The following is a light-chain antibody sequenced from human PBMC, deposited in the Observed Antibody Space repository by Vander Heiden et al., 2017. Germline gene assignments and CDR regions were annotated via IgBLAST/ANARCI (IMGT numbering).Light chain of an antibody. CDR2: LGS. CDR1: QSLLHTNGYNY. Sequence: DIVMTQSPLSLSVIPGEPASISCRSSQSLLHTNGYNYLDWYLQKPGQSPQLLIYLGSNRASGVPDRFRGSGSGTDFTLKISRVEAEDVGVYYCMQALQTPITFGQGTRLEIK. CDR3: MQALQTPIT. J-gene: IGKJ5*01. V-gene: IGKV2-28*01.